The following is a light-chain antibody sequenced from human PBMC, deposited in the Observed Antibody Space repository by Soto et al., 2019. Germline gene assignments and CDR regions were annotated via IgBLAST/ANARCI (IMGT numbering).Light chain of an antibody. Sequence: QSVLTQPPSVSAAPGQRVTISCTGSSSNIGAGYEAHWYQQVPGTAPKLLIYENNNRPSGVPDRFSGSKSGTSASLAITGLQAEDEAEYYCQSYDSSLSGYVFGTGTKDTVL. CDR3: QSYDSSLSGYV. J-gene: IGLJ1*01. V-gene: IGLV1-40*01. CDR1: SSNIGAGYE. CDR2: ENN.